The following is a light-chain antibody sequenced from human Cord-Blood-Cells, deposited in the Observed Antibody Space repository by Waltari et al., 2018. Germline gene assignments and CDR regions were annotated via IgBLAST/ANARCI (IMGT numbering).Light chain of an antibody. CDR1: SSDVGGYNY. CDR3: CSYAGSYTLV. J-gene: IGLJ2*01. Sequence: QSALTQPRSVSGSPGQSVTISCTGTSSDVGGYNYVSWYQQHPGEAPKLMIYDVSKRPSGVPDRFSGSKSGNTASLTISGLQAEDEADYYCCSYAGSYTLVFGGGTKLTAL. CDR2: DVS. V-gene: IGLV2-11*01.